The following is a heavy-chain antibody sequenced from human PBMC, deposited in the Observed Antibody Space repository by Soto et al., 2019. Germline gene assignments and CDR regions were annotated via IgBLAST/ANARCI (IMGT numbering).Heavy chain of an antibody. CDR1: GFTFSSYG. CDR3: ARDLYPSAGIPAFDI. Sequence: QVQLVESGGGVVQPGRSLRLSCAASGFTFSSYGMHWVRQAPGKGLEWVAVIWYDGSNKYYADSVKGRFTISRDNSKNTLYLQMNSLRAEDTAVYYCARDLYPSAGIPAFDIWCQGTMVTVSS. CDR2: IWYDGSNK. V-gene: IGHV3-33*01. D-gene: IGHD2-2*02. J-gene: IGHJ3*02.